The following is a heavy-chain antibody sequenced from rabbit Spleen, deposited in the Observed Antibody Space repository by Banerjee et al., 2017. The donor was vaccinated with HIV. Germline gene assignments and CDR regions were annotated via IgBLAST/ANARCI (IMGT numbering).Heavy chain of an antibody. CDR3: ARDSGSKDYIDVYFNL. J-gene: IGHJ4*01. Sequence: EESGGDLVQPEGSLTLTCKASGLDFSSNYWICWVRQAPGKGLEWIACIYAGSSGSTSYATWVNGRFTIAKTSATTVTLQMTSLTAADTATYFCARDSGSKDYIDVYFNLWGQGTLVTVS. V-gene: IGHV1S45*01. CDR1: GLDFSSNYW. D-gene: IGHD4-2*01. CDR2: IYAGSSGST.